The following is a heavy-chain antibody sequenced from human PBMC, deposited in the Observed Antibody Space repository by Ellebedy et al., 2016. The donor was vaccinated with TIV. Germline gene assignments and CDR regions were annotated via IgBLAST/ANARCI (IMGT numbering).Heavy chain of an antibody. Sequence: ASVKVSCKGSGYSFTSYWIGWVRQMPGKGLEWMGMIYPGDSATRYSPSFQGQVTMSVDKSINTAYLQWSSLKASDTAMYYCARCGRAGNYDILTGFISWGQGTLVTVSS. J-gene: IGHJ5*02. CDR1: GYSFTSYW. CDR2: IYPGDSAT. CDR3: ARCGRAGNYDILTGFIS. V-gene: IGHV5-51*01. D-gene: IGHD3-9*01.